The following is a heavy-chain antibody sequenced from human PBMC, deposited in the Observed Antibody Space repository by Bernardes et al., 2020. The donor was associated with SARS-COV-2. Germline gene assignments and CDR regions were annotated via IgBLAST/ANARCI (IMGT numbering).Heavy chain of an antibody. V-gene: IGHV3-23*01. Sequence: GGSLRLSCAASGFTFRVYAMSWVRQAPGKGLEWVSTIGCRDDTFYADSVKGRFTISRDDSKSTVYLQLSSLRDEDTAEYYCAKDRESGNSVYDALDIWGQGTKVTVSS. J-gene: IGHJ3*02. CDR2: IGCRDDT. CDR1: GFTFRVYA. D-gene: IGHD2-21*01. CDR3: AKDRESGNSVYDALDI.